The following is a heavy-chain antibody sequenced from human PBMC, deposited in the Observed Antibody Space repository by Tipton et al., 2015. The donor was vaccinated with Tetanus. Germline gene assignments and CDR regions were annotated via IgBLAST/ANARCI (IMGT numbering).Heavy chain of an antibody. CDR2: IWYDGSDR. J-gene: IGHJ5*02. CDR1: GFQFSPYA. Sequence: SLRLSCEASGFQFSPYAMHWVRQAPGKGLEWLAVIWYDGSDRFYADSVKGRFTISRDNSRNTLALQMTSLRVDDTGVYFCARDDFIRDSADTWGQGTLVVVSS. D-gene: IGHD2-21*01. V-gene: IGHV3-33*01. CDR3: ARDDFIRDSADT.